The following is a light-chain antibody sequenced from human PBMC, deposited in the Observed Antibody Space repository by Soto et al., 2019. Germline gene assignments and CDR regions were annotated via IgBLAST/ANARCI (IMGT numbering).Light chain of an antibody. Sequence: QSVLTQPPSASGTPGQRVTISCSGDSSSIERNTVSWYQQLPGMAPKLMIYEVTNRPSGVSIRFSGSKSGNTASLTISGLRAEDEADYFCASFTSTGTQVLGPGTKLTVL. J-gene: IGLJ1*01. CDR2: EVT. CDR1: SSSIERNT. CDR3: ASFTSTGTQV. V-gene: IGLV1-44*01.